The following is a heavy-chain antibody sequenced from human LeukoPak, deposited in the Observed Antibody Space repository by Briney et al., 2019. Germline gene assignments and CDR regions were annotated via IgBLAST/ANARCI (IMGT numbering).Heavy chain of an antibody. D-gene: IGHD5-24*01. CDR2: IYYSGST. CDR3: ARGGKMATIN. J-gene: IGHJ4*02. CDR1: GGSISSYY. Sequence: SSETLSLTCTVSGGSISSYYWSWIRQPPGKGLEWIGYIYYSGSTNYNPSLKSRVTISVDTSKNQFSLKLSSVTAADTAVYYCARGGKMATINWGQGTLVTVSS. V-gene: IGHV4-59*01.